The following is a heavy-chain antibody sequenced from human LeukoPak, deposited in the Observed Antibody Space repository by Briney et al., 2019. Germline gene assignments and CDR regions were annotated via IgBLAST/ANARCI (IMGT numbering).Heavy chain of an antibody. CDR1: GYTFTSYD. D-gene: IGHD7-27*01. Sequence: GASVKVSCKASGYTFTSYDINWVRQATGQGLEWMGWMNPNSGNTGYAQKFQGRVTMTRNTSISTAYMELSSLRSEDTAVYYCARDQQGTHYYYYGMDVWGQGTTVTVSS. CDR3: ARDQQGTHYYYYGMDV. CDR2: MNPNSGNT. V-gene: IGHV1-8*01. J-gene: IGHJ6*02.